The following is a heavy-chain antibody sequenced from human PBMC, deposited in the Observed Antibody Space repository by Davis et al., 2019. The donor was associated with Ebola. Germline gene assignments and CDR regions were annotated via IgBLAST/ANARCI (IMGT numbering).Heavy chain of an antibody. V-gene: IGHV1-2*02. D-gene: IGHD2-2*02. CDR2: INPNSGGT. CDR3: ARDRPAAIRSVNWFDP. J-gene: IGHJ5*02. Sequence: ASVKVSCKASGYTFTGYYMHWVRQAPGKGLEWKGWINPNSGGTNYAQKFQGRVTMTRDTSISTAYMELSRLRSDDTAVYYCARDRPAAIRSVNWFDPWGQGTLVTVSS. CDR1: GYTFTGYY.